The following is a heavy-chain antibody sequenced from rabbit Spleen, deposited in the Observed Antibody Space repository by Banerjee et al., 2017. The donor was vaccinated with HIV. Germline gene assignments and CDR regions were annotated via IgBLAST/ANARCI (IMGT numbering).Heavy chain of an antibody. CDR1: GFSFSSSYW. D-gene: IGHD8-1*01. V-gene: IGHV1S40*01. J-gene: IGHJ4*01. CDR2: AYAGSSGST. CDR3: AISYPGSSYGFNL. Sequence: QSLEESGGDLVKPGASPTLTCTTSGFSFSSSYWMCWVRQAPGKGLEWVACAYAGSSGSTYSATWAKGRFSISKTSSTTVTLQMTRLTAADTATYFCAISYPGSSYGFNLWGPGTLVTVS.